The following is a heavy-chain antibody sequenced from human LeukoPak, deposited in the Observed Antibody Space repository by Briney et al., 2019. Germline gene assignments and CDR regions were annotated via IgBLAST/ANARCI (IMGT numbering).Heavy chain of an antibody. CDR2: ISSSSSYI. V-gene: IGHV3-21*01. D-gene: IGHD2-15*01. Sequence: PGGSLRLSCAASGFTFSSYSMNCVRQAPGEGLEWGSSISSSSSYIYYADSVKGRFTISRDNAKNSLYLQMNRLSAEDTAVYYCARFGGGYGMHVWPQGPTVTVSS. CDR3: ARFGGGYGMHV. CDR1: GFTFSSYS. J-gene: IGHJ6*02.